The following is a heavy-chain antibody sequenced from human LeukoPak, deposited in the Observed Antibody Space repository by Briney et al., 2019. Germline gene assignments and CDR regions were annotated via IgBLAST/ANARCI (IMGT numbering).Heavy chain of an antibody. V-gene: IGHV3-30*18. CDR3: AKEEGWGVNVFDY. J-gene: IGHJ4*02. CDR1: GFTFSSYG. CDR2: IGKDGAAK. D-gene: IGHD3-10*01. Sequence: QTGGSLRLSCAASGFTFSSYGIHWVRQAPGKGLEWVAVIGKDGAAKHHAEFVRGRFTISRDNSKNTLDLQMDSLSAEDTAVYYCAKEEGWGVNVFDYWGQGALVTVSS.